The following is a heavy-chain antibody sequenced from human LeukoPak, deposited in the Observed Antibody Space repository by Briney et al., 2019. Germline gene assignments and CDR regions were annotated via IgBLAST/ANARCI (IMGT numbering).Heavy chain of an antibody. V-gene: IGHV3-21*01. Sequence: SVKGRFTISRGNAKNSLYLQVNSLRAEDTAVYYCARRSPNYYFDYWGQGTPVTVSS. J-gene: IGHJ4*02. CDR3: ARRSPNYYFDY.